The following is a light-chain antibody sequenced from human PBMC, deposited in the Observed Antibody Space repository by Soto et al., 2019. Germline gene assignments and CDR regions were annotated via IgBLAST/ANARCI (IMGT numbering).Light chain of an antibody. CDR2: EGG. V-gene: IGLV2-23*01. CDR1: TSDVGSYIL. J-gene: IGLJ1*01. CDR3: CSYAGSSTFYV. Sequence: QSVLTQPASVSGSPGQSITISCTRGTSDVGSYILVSWYQQHPGKAPKLIIYEGGKRPSGVSNRFSGSKSGNTASLTISGLQAEDEADYYCCSYAGSSTFYVFGTGTKVTV.